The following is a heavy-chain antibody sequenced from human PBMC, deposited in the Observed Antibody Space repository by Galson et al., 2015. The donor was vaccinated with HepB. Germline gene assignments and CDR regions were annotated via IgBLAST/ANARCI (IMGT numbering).Heavy chain of an antibody. D-gene: IGHD6-13*01. CDR1: GFTFSSYA. V-gene: IGHV3-30*04. Sequence: SLRLSCAASGFTFSSYAMHWVRQAPGKGLEWVAVISYDGSNKYYADSVKGRFTISRDNSKNTLYLQMNSLRAEDTAVYYCARDDSSSWSWGEYWGQGTLVTVSS. CDR2: ISYDGSNK. CDR3: ARDDSSSWSWGEY. J-gene: IGHJ4*02.